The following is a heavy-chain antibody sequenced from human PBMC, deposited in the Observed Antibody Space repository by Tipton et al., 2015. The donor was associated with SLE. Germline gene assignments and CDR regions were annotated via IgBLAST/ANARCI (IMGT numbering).Heavy chain of an antibody. V-gene: IGHV5-10-1*01. CDR3: ARQSEYSSSSAYYYYMDV. Sequence: VQLVQSGAEVKKPGESLRISCKGSGYSFTSYWISWVRQMPGKGLEWMGRIDPSDSYTNYSPSFQGHVTISADKSISTAYLQWSSLKASDTAMYYCARQSEYSSSSAYYYYMDVWGKETTVTVSS. D-gene: IGHD6-6*01. J-gene: IGHJ6*03. CDR2: IDPSDSYT. CDR1: GYSFTSYW.